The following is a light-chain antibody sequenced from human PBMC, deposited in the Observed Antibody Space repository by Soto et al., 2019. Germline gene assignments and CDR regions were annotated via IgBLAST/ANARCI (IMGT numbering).Light chain of an antibody. CDR1: QTISTH. V-gene: IGKV3-15*01. Sequence: EVELTQSPVTLSVSGGARATLSCRSSQTISTHLAWYQQKPGQAPRLLIYGASTRATAVPARFSGSGSGTDFTLTLSRVQSEDAAVYYCQQFDSWPPITFGQGTKLEIK. CDR2: GAS. CDR3: QQFDSWPPIT. J-gene: IGKJ2*01.